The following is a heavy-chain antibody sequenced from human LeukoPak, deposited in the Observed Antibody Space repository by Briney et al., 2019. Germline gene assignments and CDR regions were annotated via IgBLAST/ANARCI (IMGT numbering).Heavy chain of an antibody. CDR1: RFTFDEFT. V-gene: IGHV3-43*01. Sequence: PGGSLRLSCVASRFTFDEFTMLWVRQAPGKGLEWVSVISREGDYTNYIDSVKGRFTISRDNSKSSLYLQMNSLRFEDTALYFCVKDWHGSYHYGMDVWGQGAAVIVSS. D-gene: IGHD3-10*01. CDR2: ISREGDYT. CDR3: VKDWHGSYHYGMDV. J-gene: IGHJ6*02.